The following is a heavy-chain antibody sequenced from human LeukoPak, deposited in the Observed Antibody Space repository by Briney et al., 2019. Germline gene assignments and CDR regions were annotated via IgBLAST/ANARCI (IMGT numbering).Heavy chain of an antibody. J-gene: IGHJ4*02. CDR1: GYTFTGYY. CDR3: ARDYSDGVFNSGYGGYFDY. CDR2: INPNSGGT. V-gene: IGHV1-2*02. Sequence: ASVKVSCKASGYTFTGYYMHLGRQGPGQGLGLMGGINPNSGGTNYAQKFQGRVTMTRDTSISTAYMELSRLRSDDTAVYYCARDYSDGVFNSGYGGYFDYWGQGTLVTVSS. D-gene: IGHD5-12*01.